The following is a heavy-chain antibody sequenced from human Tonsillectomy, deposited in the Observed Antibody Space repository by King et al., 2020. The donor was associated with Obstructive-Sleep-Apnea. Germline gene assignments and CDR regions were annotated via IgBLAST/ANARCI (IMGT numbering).Heavy chain of an antibody. CDR2: ISKSGDDT. CDR3: VGGWGEVRGGMSV. Sequence: VQLVESGGTLVQPGGSLRLSCSASGFSFCTFAMHWVRQAPGKGLECVSIISKSGDDTHYAASLNGRFVISIDNSNNTLDLEMTNLRAEETAIYYCVGGWGEVRGGMSVWGQGTTVTVS. V-gene: IGHV3-64D*09. D-gene: IGHD3-10*01. J-gene: IGHJ6*02. CDR1: GFSFCTFA.